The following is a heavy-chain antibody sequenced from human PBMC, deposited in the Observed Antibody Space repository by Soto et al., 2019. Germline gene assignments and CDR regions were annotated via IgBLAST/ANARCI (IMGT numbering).Heavy chain of an antibody. CDR2: ISTSGSSR. Sequence: GGSLRLSCAGSGFSLSNHNMNWIRQAPGKGLEWISYISTSGSSRYYADSVKGRFTISRDNAKNSLFLQMDSLRAEDTAVYYCASAEYSSGYYSTNSGNWGQGTLVTVAS. CDR1: GFSLSNHN. CDR3: ASAEYSSGYYSTNSGN. D-gene: IGHD3-22*01. V-gene: IGHV3-48*01. J-gene: IGHJ4*02.